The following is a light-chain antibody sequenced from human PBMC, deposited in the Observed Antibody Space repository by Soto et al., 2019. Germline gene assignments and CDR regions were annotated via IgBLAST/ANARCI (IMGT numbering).Light chain of an antibody. J-gene: IGKJ4*01. V-gene: IGKV1-5*03. Sequence: EIQVTQSPPTLSASVGDRVTITCRASQTISSWLAWYQQKPGKAPKLLIYKASTLKSGVPSRFSGSASGTEFTLTISSLQPEDFATYYCQQVSGYPLNFGGGTKVDIK. CDR3: QQVSGYPLN. CDR1: QTISSW. CDR2: KAS.